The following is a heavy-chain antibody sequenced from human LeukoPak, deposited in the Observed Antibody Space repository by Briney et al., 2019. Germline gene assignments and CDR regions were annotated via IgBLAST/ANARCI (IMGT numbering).Heavy chain of an antibody. CDR2: IYPGDSDT. J-gene: IGHJ5*02. CDR1: GYSFTSYW. D-gene: IGHD2-21*01. V-gene: IGHV5-51*01. Sequence: GESLKISCKGSGYSFTSYWIGWVRQMPGKGLEWMGIIYPGDSDTRYSPSFQGQATISADKSISTAYLQWSSLRASDTAMYYCARVGDSAGDWFDPWGQGTLVTVSS. CDR3: ARVGDSAGDWFDP.